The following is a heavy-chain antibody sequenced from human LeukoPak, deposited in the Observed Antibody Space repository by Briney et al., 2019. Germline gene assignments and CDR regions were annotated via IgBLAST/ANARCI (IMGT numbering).Heavy chain of an antibody. J-gene: IGHJ1*01. CDR1: SDSVSSYS. CDR3: ARESYDISGHRYFQD. Sequence: TSETLSLTCSVSSDSVSSYSWNWIRQPPGKRLEWIGLIFYSGTTVYNPSLKSRVTMPLDTSRNQFSLTLSSVTAADTAVYYCARESYDISGHRYFQDWGQGTLVTVSS. CDR2: IFYSGTT. D-gene: IGHD3-22*01. V-gene: IGHV4-59*02.